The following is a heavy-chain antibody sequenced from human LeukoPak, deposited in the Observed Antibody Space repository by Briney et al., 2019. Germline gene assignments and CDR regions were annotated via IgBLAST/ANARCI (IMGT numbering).Heavy chain of an antibody. J-gene: IGHJ4*02. Sequence: GGSLRLSCAATGFSFRSYWMHWVRQAPGKGLEWLAIIKQDGSEKHYKGSVEGRFTISRDSAMNSVSLQINSLRAEDTAVYYCVVQITYGELSDPDFWGQGILVTVSS. CDR2: IKQDGSEK. V-gene: IGHV3-7*01. CDR3: VVQITYGELSDPDF. D-gene: IGHD3-16*02. CDR1: GFSFRSYW.